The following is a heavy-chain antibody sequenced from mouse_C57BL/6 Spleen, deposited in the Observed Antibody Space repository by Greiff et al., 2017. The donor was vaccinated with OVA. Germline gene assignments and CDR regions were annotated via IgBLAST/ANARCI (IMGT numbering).Heavy chain of an antibody. CDR1: GFTFSSYA. CDR3: ARETFLYFDY. J-gene: IGHJ2*01. V-gene: IGHV5-4*01. Sequence: DVMLVESGGGLVKPGGSLKLSCAASGFTFSSYAMSWVRQTPEKRLEWVATISDGGSYTYYPDNVKGRFTISRDNAKNNLYLQMSHLKSEDTAMYYCARETFLYFDYWGQGTTLTVSS. CDR2: ISDGGSYT.